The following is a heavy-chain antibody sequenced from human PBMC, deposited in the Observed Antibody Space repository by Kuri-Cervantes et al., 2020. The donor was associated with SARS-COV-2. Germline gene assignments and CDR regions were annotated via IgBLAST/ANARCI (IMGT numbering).Heavy chain of an antibody. D-gene: IGHD6-13*01. CDR2: IYYSGST. J-gene: IGHJ4*02. V-gene: IGHV4-61*01. CDR3: ARGGGGQLDFDY. Sequence: SLSCTVSGGSVSSGSYYWSWIRPPPGKGLEWIGYIYYSGSTNYNPSLKSRVTISVDTSKNQFSLKLSSVTAADTAVYYCARGGGGQLDFDYWGQGTLVTVSS. CDR1: GGSVSSGSYY.